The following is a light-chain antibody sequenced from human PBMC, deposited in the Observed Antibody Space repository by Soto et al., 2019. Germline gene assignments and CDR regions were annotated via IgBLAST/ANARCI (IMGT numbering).Light chain of an antibody. J-gene: IGKJ1*01. CDR1: QGISSY. Sequence: AIRMTQSPSSLSASTGDRVTITCRASQGISSYLAWYQQKPGKAPKLLIYAASTLQSGVPSRFSGSGSGTDFTLTISRLQSEDFATYYCQQYYSYPTWTFGQGTKV. V-gene: IGKV1-8*01. CDR2: AAS. CDR3: QQYYSYPTWT.